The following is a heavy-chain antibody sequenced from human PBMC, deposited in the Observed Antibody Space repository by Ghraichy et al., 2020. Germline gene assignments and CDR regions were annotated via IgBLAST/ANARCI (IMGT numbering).Heavy chain of an antibody. D-gene: IGHD6-13*01. V-gene: IGHV4-34*01. J-gene: IGHJ5*02. CDR3: ATFPYSSSWRAGRFDP. Sequence: SETLSLTCAVYGGSFSGYYWSWIRQPPGKGLEWIGEINHNGSTNYNPSLKSRVTISVDTSKNQFSLKLSSVTAADTAVYYCATFPYSSSWRAGRFDPWGQGTLVTVSS. CDR2: INHNGST. CDR1: GGSFSGYY.